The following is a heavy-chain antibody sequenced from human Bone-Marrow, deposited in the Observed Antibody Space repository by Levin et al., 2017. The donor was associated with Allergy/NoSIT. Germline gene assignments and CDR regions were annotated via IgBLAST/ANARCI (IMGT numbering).Heavy chain of an antibody. V-gene: IGHV1-18*01. Sequence: ASVKVSCKASGYTFTSYGISWVRQAPGQGLEWMGWISAYNGNTNYAQKLQGRVTMTTDTSTSTAYMELRSLRSDDTAVYYCARTTFPGYDILTGYYGYFDYWGQGTLVTVSS. J-gene: IGHJ4*02. CDR3: ARTTFPGYDILTGYYGYFDY. D-gene: IGHD3-9*01. CDR1: GYTFTSYG. CDR2: ISAYNGNT.